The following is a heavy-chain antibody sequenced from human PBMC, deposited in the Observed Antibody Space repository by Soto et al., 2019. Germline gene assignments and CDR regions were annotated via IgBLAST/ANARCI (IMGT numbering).Heavy chain of an antibody. CDR3: ASDWGEDLVDYYYGMDV. J-gene: IGHJ6*02. CDR2: ISTSGSST. Sequence: LRLSFAASGFSFSDYYMSWIRQAPGKGLEWVSLISTSGSSTDYADSVKGRFTISRDNSKNTLYLQMNSLRAEDTAVYYCASDWGEDLVDYYYGMDVWGQGTTVTVSS. V-gene: IGHV3-11*04. D-gene: IGHD3-10*01. CDR1: GFSFSDYY.